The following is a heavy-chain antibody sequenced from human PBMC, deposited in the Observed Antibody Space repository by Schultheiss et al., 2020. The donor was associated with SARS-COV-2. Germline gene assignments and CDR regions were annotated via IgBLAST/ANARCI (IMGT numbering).Heavy chain of an antibody. V-gene: IGHV3-21*05. Sequence: GGSLRLSCAASGLTFSNAWMSWVRQAPGKGLEWVSYISSSSDYIYYADSVKGRFTISRDNAKNSLYLQMNSLRAEDTAVYYCARVIPSRGTSAFDIWGQGTMVTVSS. CDR2: ISSSSDYI. CDR1: GLTFSNAW. D-gene: IGHD3-22*01. J-gene: IGHJ3*02. CDR3: ARVIPSRGTSAFDI.